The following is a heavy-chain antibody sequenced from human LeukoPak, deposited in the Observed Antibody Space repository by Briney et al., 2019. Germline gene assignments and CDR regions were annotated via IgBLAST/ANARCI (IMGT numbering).Heavy chain of an antibody. D-gene: IGHD5-12*01. CDR2: IYNSGTP. CDR1: GVSTGNYY. Sequence: KASETLPLTCTVSGVSTGNYYWSWIRQPPGEGLEWLGYIYNSGTPKYNPSLKSRVTISLDTSKNQFFLNLSSVTAADTAVYYCAGFYTGYMVDHWGQGTLVTVSS. V-gene: IGHV4-59*01. J-gene: IGHJ4*02. CDR3: AGFYTGYMVDH.